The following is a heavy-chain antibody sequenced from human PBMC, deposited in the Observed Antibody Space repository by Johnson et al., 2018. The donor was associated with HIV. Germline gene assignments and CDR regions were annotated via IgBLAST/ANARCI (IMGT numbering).Heavy chain of an antibody. CDR2: IGWSGTNT. CDR3: GTDPLVVPAATIYAFDI. V-gene: IGHV3-23*04. Sequence: EQLVESGGGVVQPGRSLRLSCAASGFTFDDYGMSWVRQVPGKGLEWVSSIGWSGTNTDYADSVKGRFTIPSDNTKNTLYLQMHSLRAEDTASYYCGTDPLVVPAATIYAFDIWGQGTMVTVSS. D-gene: IGHD2-2*01. J-gene: IGHJ3*02. CDR1: GFTFDDYG.